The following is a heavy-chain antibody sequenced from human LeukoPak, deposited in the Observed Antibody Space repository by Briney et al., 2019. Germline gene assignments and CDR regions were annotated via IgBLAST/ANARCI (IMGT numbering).Heavy chain of an antibody. CDR3: ARATVYGSGSYRWFDP. V-gene: IGHV4-34*01. D-gene: IGHD3-10*01. Sequence: SETLSLTCAVYGGSFSGYYWSWIRQPPGKGLEWIGEINHSGSTNYNPSLKSRVTISVDTSKNQFSLKLSSVTAADTAVYYCARATVYGSGSYRWFDPWGQGTLVTVSS. CDR2: INHSGST. CDR1: GGSFSGYY. J-gene: IGHJ5*02.